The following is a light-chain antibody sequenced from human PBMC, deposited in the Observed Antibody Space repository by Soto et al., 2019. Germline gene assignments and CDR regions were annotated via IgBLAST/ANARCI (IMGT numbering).Light chain of an antibody. V-gene: IGKV3-15*01. Sequence: VIPQSPSTLSVSPGERVTLSGRASKSSNSNLAWYQQKPGQSPRLLIYGASTRATGIPARFSGSGSGTEFTLTISSLQSEDFAVYYCQQYNNWPPITFGQGTRLEIK. CDR3: QQYNNWPPIT. CDR1: KSSNSN. J-gene: IGKJ5*01. CDR2: GAS.